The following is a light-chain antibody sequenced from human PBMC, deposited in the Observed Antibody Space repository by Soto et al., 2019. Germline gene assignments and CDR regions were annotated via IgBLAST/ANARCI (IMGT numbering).Light chain of an antibody. V-gene: IGLV6-57*04. CDR3: QSFHSSAVI. J-gene: IGLJ2*01. CDR1: SGRIVSNF. Sequence: NFMLTQPHSVPESPGKTVTVSCTRSSGRIVSNFVQWYQQRPGSAPTTVIYEDNQRPSGVPDRFSGAIDSSSNSASLTIPGLKTEDEADYYCQSFHSSAVIFGGGTKVTVL. CDR2: EDN.